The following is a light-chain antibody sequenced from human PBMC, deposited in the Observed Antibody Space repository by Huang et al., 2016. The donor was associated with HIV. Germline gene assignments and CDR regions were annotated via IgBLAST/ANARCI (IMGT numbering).Light chain of an antibody. Sequence: EIMMTQSPGTLTVSPGERATLSCRASQSCSSNLAWYQQKPGQTPRLLIYGASTRATGIPARFSGSGSGTEFTLTISSLQSEDFGVYYCHQYTKWPSWTFGQGTKVEIK. CDR1: QSCSSN. CDR3: HQYTKWPSWT. CDR2: GAS. V-gene: IGKV3-15*01. J-gene: IGKJ1*01.